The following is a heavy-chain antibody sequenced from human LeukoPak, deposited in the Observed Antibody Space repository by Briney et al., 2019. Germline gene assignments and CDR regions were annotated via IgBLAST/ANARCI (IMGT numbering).Heavy chain of an antibody. CDR1: GYSISSGYY. J-gene: IGHJ4*02. CDR2: IYHSGST. CDR3: ARVNLSGWYWY. V-gene: IGHV4-38-2*01. D-gene: IGHD6-19*01. Sequence: SETLSLTCAVSGYSISSGYYWGWIRQPPGKGLEWIGSIYHSGSTYYNPSLKSRVTISVDTSKNQFSLKLSSVTAADTAVYYCARVNLSGWYWYWGQGTLVTVSS.